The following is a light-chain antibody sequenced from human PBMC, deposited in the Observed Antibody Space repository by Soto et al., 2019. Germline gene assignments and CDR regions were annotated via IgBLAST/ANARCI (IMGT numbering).Light chain of an antibody. CDR3: QQFGSSVT. CDR2: EAS. J-gene: IGKJ3*01. V-gene: IGKV3-20*01. CDR1: QSVSSNY. Sequence: EIVLTQSPGTLSLSPGERATLFCRASQSVSSNYLAWFQQKPGQAPRLLIYEASGRATSIPDRFSGSGSGTDFTLTISRLEPEDFAVYYCQQFGSSVTFGPGTKVDIK.